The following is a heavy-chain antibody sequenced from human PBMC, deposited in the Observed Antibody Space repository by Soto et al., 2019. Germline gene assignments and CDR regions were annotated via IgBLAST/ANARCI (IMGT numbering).Heavy chain of an antibody. CDR2: IYHSGST. V-gene: IGHV4-4*02. D-gene: IGHD2-21*02. CDR3: ARGGDVVLVTATLDH. CDR1: GGSISSSYW. Sequence: PSETLSLTCAVSGGSISSSYWWSWVRQPPGKGLEWIGEIYHSGSTNYNPSLKSRVTISVDKSKNQFSLKLSSVTAADTAVYYCARGGDVVLVTATLDHWGKGTLVTVSS. J-gene: IGHJ5*02.